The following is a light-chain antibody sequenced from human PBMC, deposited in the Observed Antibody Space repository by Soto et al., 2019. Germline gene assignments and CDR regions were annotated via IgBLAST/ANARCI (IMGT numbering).Light chain of an antibody. Sequence: EILLTQSPGTLALSPGERATLSCRASQSVGSDSLAWYQQKPGQAPRILIFGASGRATGIPERFSGSGSGTDFTLTISRLEPEDFAVYYCQQYGSESWAFGQGTKVDIK. V-gene: IGKV3-20*01. CDR2: GAS. CDR3: QQYGSESWA. CDR1: QSVGSDS. J-gene: IGKJ1*01.